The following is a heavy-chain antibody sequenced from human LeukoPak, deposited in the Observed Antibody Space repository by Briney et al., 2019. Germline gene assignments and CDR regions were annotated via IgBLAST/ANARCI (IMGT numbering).Heavy chain of an antibody. CDR3: AGDKETTGNGRPNWYDP. CDR1: GYSISSGYY. CDR2: IFQRGYS. Sequence: SETLSLTCAVSGYSISSGYYWGWIRQPPGKGLQWIGSIFQRGYSYYNPSLKSRVTISVDTSRNQFSLKLSSVTAADTAVYYCAGDKETTGNGRPNWYDPWGQGTLVTVSS. V-gene: IGHV4-38-2*01. J-gene: IGHJ5*02. D-gene: IGHD1-1*01.